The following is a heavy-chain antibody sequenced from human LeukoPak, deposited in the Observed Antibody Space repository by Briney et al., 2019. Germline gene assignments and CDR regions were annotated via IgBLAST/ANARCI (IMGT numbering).Heavy chain of an antibody. J-gene: IGHJ4*02. Sequence: GGSLRLSCAASGFTFSSYGMHWVRQAPGKGLEWVAVISYDGSNGYYADSVKGRFTISKDNSKNTPYLQMNSLRAEDTAVYYCARLRYYHDSSGYSIDYWGQGTLVTVSS. CDR1: GFTFSSYG. CDR3: ARLRYYHDSSGYSIDY. CDR2: ISYDGSNG. D-gene: IGHD3-22*01. V-gene: IGHV3-30*03.